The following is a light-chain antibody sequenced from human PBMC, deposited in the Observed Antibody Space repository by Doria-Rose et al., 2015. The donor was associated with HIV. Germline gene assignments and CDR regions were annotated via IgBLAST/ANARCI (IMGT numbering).Light chain of an antibody. Sequence: DIVMTQSPGTLSLSPGERATLSCRASQSFSSTYLAWYQQKPGQAPSLLIHDGSTRATGIPDRFSASGSGTDFTLTINRLEPEDFALYYCRQYGTSWTFGQGTKVEI. V-gene: IGKV3-20*01. CDR1: QSFSSTY. CDR2: DGS. CDR3: RQYGTSWT. J-gene: IGKJ1*01.